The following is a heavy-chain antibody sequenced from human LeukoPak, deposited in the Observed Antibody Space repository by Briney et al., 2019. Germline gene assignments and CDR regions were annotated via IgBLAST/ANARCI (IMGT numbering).Heavy chain of an antibody. CDR1: GFTFSSYE. D-gene: IGHD5-18*01. CDR3: ARYGYSYGYAIDY. J-gene: IGHJ4*02. Sequence: GGSLRLSCAASGFTFSSYEMNWVHQAPGKGLEWVSYISSSGSTIYYADSVKGRFTISRDNAKNSLYLQMNSLRAEDTAVYYCARYGYSYGYAIDYWGQGTLVTVSS. CDR2: ISSSGSTI. V-gene: IGHV3-48*03.